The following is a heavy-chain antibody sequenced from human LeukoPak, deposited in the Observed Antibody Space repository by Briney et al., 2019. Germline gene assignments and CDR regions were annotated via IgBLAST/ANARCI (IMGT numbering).Heavy chain of an antibody. Sequence: SETLSLTCTVSGGSISSYYWSWIRQPPGKGLEWIGYIYYSGSTNYNPSLKSRVTISVDTSKNQFSLKLSSVTAADTAVYYCARGGTVVTPEEYSQHWAKGTLVTVSS. V-gene: IGHV4-59*01. J-gene: IGHJ1*01. CDR1: GGSISSYY. CDR3: ARGGTVVTPEEYSQH. D-gene: IGHD4-23*01. CDR2: IYYSGST.